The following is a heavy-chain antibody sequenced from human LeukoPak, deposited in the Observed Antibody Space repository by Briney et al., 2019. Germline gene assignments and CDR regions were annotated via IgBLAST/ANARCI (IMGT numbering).Heavy chain of an antibody. J-gene: IGHJ4*02. V-gene: IGHV4-34*01. CDR3: ARGTSSGLFDY. CDR2: INHSGST. D-gene: IGHD3-22*01. CDR1: GGSFSGYY. Sequence: SATLSLTCAVYGGSFSGYYWSWIRQPPGKGLEWIGEINHSGSTNYNPSLKSRVTISVDTSKNQFSLKLSSVTAADTAVYYCARGTSSGLFDYWGQGTLVTVSS.